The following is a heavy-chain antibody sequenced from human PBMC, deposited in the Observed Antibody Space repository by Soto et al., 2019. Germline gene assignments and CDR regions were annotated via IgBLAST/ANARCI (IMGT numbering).Heavy chain of an antibody. CDR1: GFTFSSYS. CDR2: ISSSSSTI. Sequence: GGSLRLSCAASGFTFSSYSMNWVRQAPGKGLEWVSYISSSSSTIYYADSVKGRFTISRDNAKNSLYLQMNSLRDEDTAVYYCAIEGPPNLGYCSGSSCYIYGMDVWGQGTTVTVSS. V-gene: IGHV3-48*02. J-gene: IGHJ6*02. D-gene: IGHD2-15*01. CDR3: AIEGPPNLGYCSGSSCYIYGMDV.